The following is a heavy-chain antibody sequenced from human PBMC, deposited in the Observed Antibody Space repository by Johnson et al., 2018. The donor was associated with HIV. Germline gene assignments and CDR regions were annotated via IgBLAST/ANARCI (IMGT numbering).Heavy chain of an antibody. CDR3: AREGVGGKAFDI. CDR1: TFVVSSNY. D-gene: IGHD1-26*01. V-gene: IGHV3-64*01. J-gene: IGHJ3*02. CDR2: ISSNGGST. Sequence: MQLVESGGGVVQPGGSLRLSCAASTFVVSSNYMRWVRQAPGKGLEYVSAISSNGGSTYYATSVKGRFTISRDNSKNTLYLQMGSLRAEDMAVYYCAREGVGGKAFDIWGQVTIVTVSS.